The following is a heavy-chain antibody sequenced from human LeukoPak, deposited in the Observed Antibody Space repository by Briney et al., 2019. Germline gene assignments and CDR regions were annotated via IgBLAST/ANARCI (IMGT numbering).Heavy chain of an antibody. D-gene: IGHD3-22*01. Sequence: GGSLRLSCAASGFTFSNFWMSWVRQAPGRGLEWVGRIKSEAYGGTTDYAAPVSERFTISRDDSRNTLYLQMNGLKAEDTAVYYCTTDYYDSVGYSSYYWGQGTLVTVSS. CDR2: IKSEAYGGTT. V-gene: IGHV3-15*01. CDR1: GFTFSNFW. CDR3: TTDYYDSVGYSSYY. J-gene: IGHJ4*02.